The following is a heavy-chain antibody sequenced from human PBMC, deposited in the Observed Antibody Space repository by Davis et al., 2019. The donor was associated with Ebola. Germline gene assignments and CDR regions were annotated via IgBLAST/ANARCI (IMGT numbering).Heavy chain of an antibody. CDR1: GDTFSSYA. D-gene: IGHD6-6*01. CDR3: AGGVLSIAAPIY. J-gene: IGHJ4*02. Sequence: AASVKVSCKASGDTFSSYAISWVRQAPGQGLEWMGGIIPIFGTANYAQKFQGRVTITADESTSTAYMELSSLRSEDTAVYYCAGGVLSIAAPIYWGQGTLVTVSS. V-gene: IGHV1-69*13. CDR2: IIPIFGTA.